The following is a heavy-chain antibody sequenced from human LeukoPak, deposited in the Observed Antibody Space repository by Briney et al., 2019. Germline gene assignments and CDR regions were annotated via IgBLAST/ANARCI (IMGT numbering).Heavy chain of an antibody. Sequence: GGSLSLSCAASGFTVSSNYMSWVRQAPGKGLEWVSVIYSGGSTYYADSVKGRFTISRDNSKNTLYLQMNSLRAEDTAVYYCARGDDYYAGSEDYSGEGTLVTVSS. J-gene: IGHJ4*02. CDR3: ARGDDYYAGSEDY. CDR2: IYSGGST. V-gene: IGHV3-53*01. D-gene: IGHD3-22*01. CDR1: GFTVSSNY.